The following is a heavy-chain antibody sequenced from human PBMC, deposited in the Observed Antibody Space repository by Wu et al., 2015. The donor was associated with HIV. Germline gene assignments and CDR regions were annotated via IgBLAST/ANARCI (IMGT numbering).Heavy chain of an antibody. CDR3: ARDSTGYGSIDAFDI. CDR2: LYHTGST. D-gene: IGHD5-18*01. V-gene: IGHV4-38-2*02. J-gene: IGHJ3*02. Sequence: QVQLQESGPGLVKPSETLSLTCVVSGTSVSSDYYWGWIRQTPGKGLEWIGTLYHTGSTYYNPSLKSRVTISVDTSKNQLSLKLKSVTAADTAVYYCARDSTGYGSIDAFDIWGQGTMVTVSS. CDR1: GTSVSSDYY.